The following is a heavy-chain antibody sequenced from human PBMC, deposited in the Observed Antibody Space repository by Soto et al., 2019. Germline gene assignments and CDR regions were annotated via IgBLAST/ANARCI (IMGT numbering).Heavy chain of an antibody. J-gene: IGHJ5*02. CDR3: ARVSVFNYYGSGSYLWFDP. CDR2: IYYSGST. D-gene: IGHD3-10*01. V-gene: IGHV4-39*07. CDR1: GGSISSSSYY. Sequence: SETLSLTCTVSGGSISSSSYYWGWIRQPPGKGLEWIGSIYYSGSTYYNPSLKSRVTISVDTSKNQFSLKLSSVTAADTAVYYCARVSVFNYYGSGSYLWFDPWGQGTLVTVPS.